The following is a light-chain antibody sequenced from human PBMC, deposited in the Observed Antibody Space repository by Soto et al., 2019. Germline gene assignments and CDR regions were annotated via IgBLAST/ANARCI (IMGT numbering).Light chain of an antibody. V-gene: IGLV2-14*01. CDR2: DVS. J-gene: IGLJ1*01. CDR1: SSDIGGYNY. CDR3: SSYTSSSTEV. Sequence: QSALTQAASVSGSPGQAITISCTGTSSDIGGYNYVSWYQPHPGKAPKLMIYDVSNRPSGVSNRFAGSKSGNTASLTISGLQAEDEADYYCSSYTSSSTEVFGTGTKLTVL.